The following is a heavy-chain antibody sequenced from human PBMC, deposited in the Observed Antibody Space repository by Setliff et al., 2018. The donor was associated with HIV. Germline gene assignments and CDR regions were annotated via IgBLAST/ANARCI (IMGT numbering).Heavy chain of an antibody. Sequence: ASVKVSCTASGYTFTDAYIHWVRQAPGQGLEWIGWIYPNTGGTNDAQKFQGRVTMTRDTSISTAYMELRRLTSDDTAIYYCTRSTTADWGQGTMVTVSS. CDR2: IYPNTGGT. D-gene: IGHD4-17*01. V-gene: IGHV1-2*02. CDR1: GYTFTDAY. J-gene: IGHJ4*02. CDR3: TRSTTAD.